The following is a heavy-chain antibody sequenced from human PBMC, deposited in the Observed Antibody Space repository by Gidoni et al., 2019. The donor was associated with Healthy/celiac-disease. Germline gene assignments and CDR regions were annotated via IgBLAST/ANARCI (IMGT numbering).Heavy chain of an antibody. CDR2: YGTA. CDR3: ARRVSDIVVVPALEGAFDI. Sequence: YGTANYAQKFQGRVTITADESTSTAYMELSSLRSEDTAVYYCARRVSDIVVVPALEGAFDIWGQGTMVTVSS. V-gene: IGHV1-69*01. J-gene: IGHJ3*02. D-gene: IGHD2-2*01.